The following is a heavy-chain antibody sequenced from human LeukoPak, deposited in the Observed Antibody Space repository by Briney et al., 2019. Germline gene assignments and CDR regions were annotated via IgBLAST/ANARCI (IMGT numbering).Heavy chain of an antibody. CDR1: GYTFPSFG. J-gene: IGHJ4*02. CDR3: ARDRLSAAGGWELVFDY. CDR2: ISAYNGNT. D-gene: IGHD1-7*01. V-gene: IGHV1-18*01. Sequence: GAAVKLTCKASGYTFPSFGISWVRQAPGQGLEWMGWISAYNGNTDYAQKLQGRVTMTTDTSTSTAYVELRSLRSDDTAVYYCARDRLSAAGGWELVFDYWGQGTLVNVAS.